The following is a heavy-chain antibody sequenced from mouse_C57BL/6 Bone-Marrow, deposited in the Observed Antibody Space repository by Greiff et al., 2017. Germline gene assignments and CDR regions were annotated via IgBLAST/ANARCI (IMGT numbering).Heavy chain of an antibody. V-gene: IGHV1-9*01. D-gene: IGHD1-1*01. J-gene: IGHJ2*01. CDR3: AREGTTDFDY. Sequence: VQLQQSGAELMKPGASVKLSCKATGYTFTGYWIEWVKQRPGHGLEWIGEILPGSGSTNYNEKFKGKATFTADTSSNTAYMQLSSLTTEDSASYYCAREGTTDFDYGGQGTTLTVSS. CDR1: GYTFTGYW. CDR2: ILPGSGST.